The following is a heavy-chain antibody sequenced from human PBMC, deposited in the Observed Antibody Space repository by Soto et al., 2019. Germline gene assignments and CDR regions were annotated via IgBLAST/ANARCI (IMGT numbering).Heavy chain of an antibody. Sequence: PSETLSLTCTVSGGSISSYFWSWIRQPPGKGLEWIGCIYYSGNANYNPSLKSRVSMSVDTSKNHFSLKLSSVTAADTAVYYCAKNSAYSTSWYDAFEIWGQGTLVTVSS. CDR1: GGSISSYF. J-gene: IGHJ4*02. CDR3: AKNSAYSTSWYDAFEI. V-gene: IGHV4-59*01. CDR2: IYYSGNA. D-gene: IGHD6-13*01.